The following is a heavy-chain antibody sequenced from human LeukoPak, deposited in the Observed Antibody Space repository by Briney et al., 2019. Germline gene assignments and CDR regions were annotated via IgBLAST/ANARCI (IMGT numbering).Heavy chain of an antibody. CDR3: AREDATMVRGGFDY. D-gene: IGHD3-10*01. V-gene: IGHV4-30-4*01. CDR1: GGSISSGDYY. CDR2: IYYSGST. Sequence: SETLSLTCTVSGGSISSGDYYWSWIRQPPGKALEWIGYIYYSGSTYYNPSLESRVTISVDTSKNQFSLKLSSVTAADTAVYYCAREDATMVRGGFDYWGQGTLVTVSS. J-gene: IGHJ4*02.